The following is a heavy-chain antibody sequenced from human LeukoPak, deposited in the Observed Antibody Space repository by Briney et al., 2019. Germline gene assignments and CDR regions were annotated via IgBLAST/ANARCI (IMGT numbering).Heavy chain of an antibody. CDR2: INSDGSST. CDR3: AREVLGTASAFDY. Sequence: GGSLRLSCAASGFTFSSYWMHWVRQAPGKGLVWVSRINSDGSSTSYADSVKGRFTISRDNAKNTLYLQMNSLRADDTAVYYCAREVLGTASAFDYWGQGTLVTVSS. CDR1: GFTFSSYW. V-gene: IGHV3-74*01. D-gene: IGHD1-1*01. J-gene: IGHJ4*02.